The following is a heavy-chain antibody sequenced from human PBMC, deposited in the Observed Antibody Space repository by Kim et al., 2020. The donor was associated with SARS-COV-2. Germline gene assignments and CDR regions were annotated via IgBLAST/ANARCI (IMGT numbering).Heavy chain of an antibody. Sequence: GGSLRLSCAASGFTFSSYSIPWVRQAPGKGLEWVANIKQDGNKKYYVDSVKGRFTISRDNAKNTLYLQMNSLRAEDTAVYYCARDGGLRSSGHESFDFWG. CDR3: ARDGGLRSSGHESFDF. CDR1: GFTFSSYS. J-gene: IGHJ3*01. CDR2: IKQDGNKK. V-gene: IGHV3-7*01. D-gene: IGHD6-19*01.